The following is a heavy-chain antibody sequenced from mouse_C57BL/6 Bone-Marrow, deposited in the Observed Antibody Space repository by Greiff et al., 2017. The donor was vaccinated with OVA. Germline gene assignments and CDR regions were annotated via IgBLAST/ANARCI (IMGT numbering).Heavy chain of an antibody. CDR1: GFTFSSYG. D-gene: IGHD2-3*01. J-gene: IGHJ1*03. V-gene: IGHV5-6*01. CDR3: ARQGDGYYWYFDV. Sequence: EVQGVESGGDLVKPGGSLKLSCAASGFTFSSYGMSWVRQTPDKRLEWVATISSGGSYTYYPDSVKGRFPISRDNAKNTLYLQMSSLKSEDTAMYYCARQGDGYYWYFDVWGTGTTVTVSS. CDR2: ISSGGSYT.